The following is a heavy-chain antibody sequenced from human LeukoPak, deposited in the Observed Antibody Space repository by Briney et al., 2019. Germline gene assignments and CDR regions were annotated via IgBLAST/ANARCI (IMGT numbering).Heavy chain of an antibody. CDR2: INHSGST. CDR3: AGEWYNWNGFDY. V-gene: IGHV4-34*01. CDR1: GGPFSGYY. J-gene: IGHJ4*02. Sequence: SETLSLTFGVYGGPFSGYYWSRIRQPPGKGLELIGEINHSGSTNYNPSLKSRVTISVDTSKNQFSLKLSSVTAADTAVYYCAGEWYNWNGFDYWGQGTLVTVSS. D-gene: IGHD1-1*01.